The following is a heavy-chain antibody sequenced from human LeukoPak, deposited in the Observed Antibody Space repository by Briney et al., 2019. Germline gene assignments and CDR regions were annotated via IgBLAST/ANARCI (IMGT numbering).Heavy chain of an antibody. V-gene: IGHV3-7*01. CDR2: IKPDGSEK. J-gene: IGHJ4*02. CDR3: ARDASALY. D-gene: IGHD6-19*01. CDR1: GFTFSNAW. Sequence: GGSLRLSCAASGFTFSNAWMSWVRQAPGKGLEWVASIKPDGSEKYYLDSVKGRFTISRDNARDSLYLQMNSLRDDDTSVYFCARDASALYWGRGTLVTVSS.